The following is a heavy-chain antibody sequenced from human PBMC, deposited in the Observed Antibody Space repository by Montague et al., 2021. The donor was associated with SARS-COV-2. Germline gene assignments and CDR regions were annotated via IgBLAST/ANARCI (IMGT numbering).Heavy chain of an antibody. J-gene: IGHJ4*02. CDR1: GGSISSGGYY. CDR2: IYYSGST. V-gene: IGHV4-31*03. Sequence: TLSLTCNVSGGSISSGGYYWSWIRQHPGKGLEWIGYIYYSGSTYYNPSLKSRVTISVDTSKNQFSLKLSSVTAADTAVYYCARDTRIMGATTRLDYWGQGTLVTVSS. CDR3: ARDTRIMGATTRLDY. D-gene: IGHD1-26*01.